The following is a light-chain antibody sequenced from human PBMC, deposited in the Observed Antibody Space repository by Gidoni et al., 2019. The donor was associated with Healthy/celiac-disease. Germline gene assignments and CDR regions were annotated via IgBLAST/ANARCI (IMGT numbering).Light chain of an antibody. CDR3: LQDNSYPWT. V-gene: IGKV1-17*01. Sequence: DIQMTQSPSSLPASVGDRVTITCRATQGSRNDLGWYQQKPGKAPKRLIYAASSLQSGVPVRFSGSGSGTEFTLTISRLEPEDFAAYYCLQDNSYPWTFGQGTKVEIK. CDR2: AAS. CDR1: QGSRND. J-gene: IGKJ1*01.